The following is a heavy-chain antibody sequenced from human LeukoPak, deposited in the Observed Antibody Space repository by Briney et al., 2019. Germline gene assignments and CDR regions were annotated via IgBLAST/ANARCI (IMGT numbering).Heavy chain of an antibody. J-gene: IGHJ4*02. CDR3: ASPQNGYSYGYY. V-gene: IGHV1-69*05. D-gene: IGHD5-18*01. CDR1: GGTFSSYA. CDR2: IIPIFGTA. Sequence: SVKVSCKAFGGTFSSYAISWVRQAPGQGLEWMGRIIPIFGTANYAQKFQGRVTITTDESTSTAYMELSSLRSEDTAVYYCASPQNGYSYGYYWGQGTLVTVSS.